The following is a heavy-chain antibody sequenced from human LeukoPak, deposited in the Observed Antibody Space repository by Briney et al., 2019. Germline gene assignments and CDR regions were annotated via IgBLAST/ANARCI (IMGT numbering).Heavy chain of an antibody. CDR3: ARGPDGYNSHFDY. J-gene: IGHJ4*02. V-gene: IGHV3-23*01. Sequence: PGGSLRLSCAASGFTFSSYAMSWVRQAPGKGLEWVSAISGSGGSTYYADSVEGRFTISRDNSKNTLYLHMKSLRVEDTAVYYCARGPDGYNSHFDYWGQGTLVTVSS. D-gene: IGHD5-24*01. CDR2: ISGSGGST. CDR1: GFTFSSYA.